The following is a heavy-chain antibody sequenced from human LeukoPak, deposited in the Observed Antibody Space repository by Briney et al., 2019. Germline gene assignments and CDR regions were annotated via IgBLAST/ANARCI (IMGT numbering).Heavy chain of an antibody. CDR2: IKQDGSEK. CDR1: GFIFSSYW. CDR3: AKVGIVGARGALDY. J-gene: IGHJ4*02. D-gene: IGHD1-26*01. V-gene: IGHV3-7*03. Sequence: GGSLRLSCAASGFIFSSYWMSWVRQAPGKGLEWVANIKQDGSEKYYVDSVKGRFTISRDNSKNTLYLQMNSLRAEDTAVYYCAKVGIVGARGALDYWGQGTLVTVSS.